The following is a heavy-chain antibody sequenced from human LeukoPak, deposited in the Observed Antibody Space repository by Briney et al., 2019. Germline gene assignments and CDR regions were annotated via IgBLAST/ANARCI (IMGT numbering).Heavy chain of an antibody. D-gene: IGHD3-10*01. CDR1: GFMFSVYG. Sequence: GGSLRLSCVASGFMFSVYGMHSVRQAPGKGLEWVAVIWNDGSNKYYADSVKGRFTISRDNSKNTLYLQMNSLRAEDTAVYSCARASGPFDYWGQGTLVTVSS. J-gene: IGHJ4*02. CDR3: ARASGPFDY. CDR2: IWNDGSNK. V-gene: IGHV3-33*01.